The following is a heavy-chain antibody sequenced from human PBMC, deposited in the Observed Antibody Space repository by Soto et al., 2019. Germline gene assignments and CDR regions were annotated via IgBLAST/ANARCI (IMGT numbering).Heavy chain of an antibody. CDR1: GGTFSSYA. CDR2: IIPIFGTA. CDR3: ARPPLIAVAGSDAFDI. V-gene: IGHV1-69*06. Sequence: QVQLVQSGAEVKKPGSSVKVSCKASGGTFSSYAISWVRQAPGQGLEWMGGIIPIFGTANYAQKFQGRVTITADKSTSTAYRELSSLRSEDTAVYYCARPPLIAVAGSDAFDIWGQGTMVTVSS. J-gene: IGHJ3*02. D-gene: IGHD6-19*01.